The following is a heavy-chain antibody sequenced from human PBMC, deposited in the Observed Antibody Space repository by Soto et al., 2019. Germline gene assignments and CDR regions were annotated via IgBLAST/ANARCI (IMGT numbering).Heavy chain of an antibody. CDR1: GYTFTDYA. CDR2: INVGNGNT. V-gene: IGHV1-3*01. CDR3: AREGAHYTPLEH. D-gene: IGHD2-15*01. J-gene: IGHJ1*01. Sequence: ASVKVSCKASGYTFTDYAIHWVRQAPGQGLEWMGWINVGNGNTGYSRKFQGRVTNARDMSASTAYIEVTSLTSEDTAIYYCAREGAHYTPLEHWGQGTLVTSPQ.